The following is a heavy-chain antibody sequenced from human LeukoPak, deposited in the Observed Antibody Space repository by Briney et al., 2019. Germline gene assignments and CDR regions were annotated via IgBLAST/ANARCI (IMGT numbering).Heavy chain of an antibody. CDR2: INPSGST. CDR1: GGSFSGYY. Sequence: PSETLSLTCAVYGGSFSGYYWSWIRQPPGKGLEWIGEINPSGSTNYNPSLKSRVTISVDTSKNQFSLELSSVTAADTAVYYCARGIPGSVVVPAALYYFDYWGQGTLVTVSS. V-gene: IGHV4-34*01. CDR3: ARGIPGSVVVPAALYYFDY. J-gene: IGHJ4*02. D-gene: IGHD2-2*01.